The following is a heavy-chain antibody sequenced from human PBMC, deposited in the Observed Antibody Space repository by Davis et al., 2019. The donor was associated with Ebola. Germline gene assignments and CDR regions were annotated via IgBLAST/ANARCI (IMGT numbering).Heavy chain of an antibody. D-gene: IGHD2/OR15-2a*01. V-gene: IGHV5-51*01. J-gene: IGHJ5*02. CDR1: GFSSTTYW. Sequence: GGSLRLSCQDSGFSSTTYWVGWVRQKPGQGLEWMGLIYVDDSDTRYSPSLQGQVTISADKSIGAAYLQWYSLKASDTATYYCARLQWGQHGAAFYYQGWFDAWGRGTLVTVSS. CDR3: ARLQWGQHGAAFYYQGWFDA. CDR2: IYVDDSDT.